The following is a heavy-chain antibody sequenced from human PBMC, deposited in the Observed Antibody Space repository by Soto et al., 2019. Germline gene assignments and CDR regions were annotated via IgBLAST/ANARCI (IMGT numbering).Heavy chain of an antibody. D-gene: IGHD5-12*01. J-gene: IGHJ4*02. Sequence: SETLSLTCAVYGGSFSGYYWTWIRQPPGTGLEWIGEINHSGSTNYNPSLKSRVTISVDTSKNQFSLKLSSVTAADTAVYYCARTRRDGYNYFDYWGQGTLVTVSS. CDR3: ARTRRDGYNYFDY. CDR1: GGSFSGYY. V-gene: IGHV4-34*01. CDR2: INHSGST.